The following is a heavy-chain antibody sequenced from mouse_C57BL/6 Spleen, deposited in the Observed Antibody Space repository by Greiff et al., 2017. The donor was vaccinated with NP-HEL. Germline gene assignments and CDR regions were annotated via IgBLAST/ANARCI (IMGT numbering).Heavy chain of an antibody. J-gene: IGHJ2*01. V-gene: IGHV1-53*01. Sequence: QVQLQQSGTELVKPGASVKLSCKASGYTFTSYWMHWVKQRPGQGLEWIGNINPSNGGTNYNEKFKSKATLTVDKSPSTAYMQLSSLTSEDSAVYYCARPIYYDYDVDYWGQGTTLTVSS. D-gene: IGHD2-4*01. CDR3: ARPIYYDYDVDY. CDR2: INPSNGGT. CDR1: GYTFTSYW.